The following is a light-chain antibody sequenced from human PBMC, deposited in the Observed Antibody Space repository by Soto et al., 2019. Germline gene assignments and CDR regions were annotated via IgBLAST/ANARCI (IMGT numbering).Light chain of an antibody. CDR2: GTS. V-gene: IGKV1-6*01. CDR3: LQDYSYPRT. J-gene: IGKJ1*01. CDR1: QAIRTE. Sequence: AIQMTQSPSSLSASVGDRVIITCRASQAIRTELGWYQQRPGKAPKLLIYGTSNLQSGLPSRFSGSGSGTDFTLTINGLQPEDFATYYCLQDYSYPRTFGQGTKVDVK.